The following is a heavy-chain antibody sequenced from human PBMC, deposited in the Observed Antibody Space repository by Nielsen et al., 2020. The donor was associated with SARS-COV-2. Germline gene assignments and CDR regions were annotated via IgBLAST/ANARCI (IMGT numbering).Heavy chain of an antibody. CDR3: ATGAVRYYDMDV. CDR2: IDNSGST. D-gene: IGHD3-10*01. V-gene: IGHV4-59*01. CDR1: GGSISSYY. Sequence: SETLSLTCTVSGGSISSYYWSWIRQPPGKGLEWIGYIDNSGSTNYNPSLKSRVTISVDTSKKQFSLKVSSVTAADTAVYFCATGAVRYYDMDVWGQGTTVTVSS. J-gene: IGHJ6*02.